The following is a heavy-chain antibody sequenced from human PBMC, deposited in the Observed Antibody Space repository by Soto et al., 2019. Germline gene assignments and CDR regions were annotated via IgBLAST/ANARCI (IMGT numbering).Heavy chain of an antibody. CDR1: GFTFSSYS. Sequence: VQLVESGGGLVKPGGSLRLSYAASGFTFSSYSMNWVRQAPGKGLEWVSSISSSSSYIYYADSVKGRFTISRDNAKNSLYLQMNSLRAEDTAVYYCARLEMATISPFDYWGQGTLVTVSS. CDR3: ARLEMATISPFDY. CDR2: ISSSSSYI. V-gene: IGHV3-21*01. D-gene: IGHD5-12*01. J-gene: IGHJ4*02.